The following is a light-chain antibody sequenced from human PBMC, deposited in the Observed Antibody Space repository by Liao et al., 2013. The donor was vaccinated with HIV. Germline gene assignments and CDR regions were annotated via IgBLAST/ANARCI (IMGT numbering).Light chain of an antibody. CDR2: KDT. V-gene: IGLV3-27*01. CDR3: QAWDSSTVV. J-gene: IGLJ2*01. CDR1: VLAKKY. Sequence: SYELTQPSSVSVSPGQTARITCSGDVLAKKYARWFQQKPGQAPLLVIYKDTERPSGIPERFSGSSSGNTATLTISGTQAMDEADYYCQAWDSSTVVFGGGTKLTVL.